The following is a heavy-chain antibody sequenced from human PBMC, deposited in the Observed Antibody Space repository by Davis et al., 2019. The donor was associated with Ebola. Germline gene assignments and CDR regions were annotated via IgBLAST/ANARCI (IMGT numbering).Heavy chain of an antibody. J-gene: IGHJ4*02. CDR1: GNSFTSHW. Sequence: GESLKISCTASGNSFTSHWIGWLRQMPGQGLEWMGIIYTGDYDTRYSPSFHGQVTFSVDKSIRTAYLPENSLKASDTATYYCARQGTTSWDSWGQGTLVTVSS. V-gene: IGHV5-51*01. CDR2: IYTGDYDT. D-gene: IGHD2-2*01. CDR3: ARQGTTSWDS.